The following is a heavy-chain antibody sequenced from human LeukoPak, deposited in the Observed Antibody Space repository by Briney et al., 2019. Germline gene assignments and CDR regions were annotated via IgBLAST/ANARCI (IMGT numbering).Heavy chain of an antibody. J-gene: IGHJ4*02. V-gene: IGHV3-23*01. CDR3: AKDLTIQLWSYYFDY. CDR2: ISGSGGST. D-gene: IGHD5-18*01. Sequence: GESLKISCAASGFTFSSYAMSWVRQAPGKGLEWVSAISGSGGSTYYAGSVKGRFTISRDNSKNTLYLQMNSLRAEDTAVYYCAKDLTIQLWSYYFDYWGQGTLVTVSS. CDR1: GFTFSSYA.